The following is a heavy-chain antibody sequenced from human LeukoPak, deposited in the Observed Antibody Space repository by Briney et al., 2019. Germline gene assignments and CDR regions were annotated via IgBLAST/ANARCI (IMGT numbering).Heavy chain of an antibody. D-gene: IGHD1-1*01. CDR2: IKQDGSEK. J-gene: IGHJ4*02. V-gene: IGHV3-7*03. Sequence: GGSLRLSCAASGFTFSSYWMSWVRQAPGKGLDWVANIKQDGSEKYYVDSVKGRFTISRDNAKNSLYLQMNSLRAEDTAVYYCARAPEGGYVNYWGQGTLVTVSS. CDR1: GFTFSSYW. CDR3: ARAPEGGYVNY.